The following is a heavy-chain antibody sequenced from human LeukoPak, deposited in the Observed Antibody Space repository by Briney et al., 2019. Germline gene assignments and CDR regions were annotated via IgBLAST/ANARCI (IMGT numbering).Heavy chain of an antibody. V-gene: IGHV3-23*01. J-gene: IGHJ4*02. CDR3: AKDDGSGSSSGNDY. CDR1: GFTFSSYA. Sequence: GGSLRLSCAASGFTFSSYAMNWVRQAPGKGLEWVSVISGSGGGTYYADSVKGRFTISRDNSKNTLYLQMNSLRVEDTAVYYCAKDDGSGSSSGNDYWGQGTLVTVSS. D-gene: IGHD3-10*01. CDR2: ISGSGGGT.